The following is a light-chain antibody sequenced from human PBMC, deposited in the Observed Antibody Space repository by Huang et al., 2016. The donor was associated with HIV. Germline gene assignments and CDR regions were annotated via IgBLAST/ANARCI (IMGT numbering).Light chain of an antibody. CDR1: QSITSN. J-gene: IGKJ1*01. V-gene: IGKV3-15*01. CDR2: AAS. CDR3: QQYNNWPPWT. Sequence: EIVMTQSPATLSVSPGERATLSCRASQSITSNLAWYPQKPGQAPRLLIYAASTRATGIPARFSGSGSGTEFTLSISSLQSEDFAVYYCQQYNNWPPWTFGQGTKVEI.